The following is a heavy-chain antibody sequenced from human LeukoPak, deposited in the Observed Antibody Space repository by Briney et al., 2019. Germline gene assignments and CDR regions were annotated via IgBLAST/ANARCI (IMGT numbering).Heavy chain of an antibody. J-gene: IGHJ6*03. CDR3: ARQEGYTLTTTYYYYYMDV. D-gene: IGHD4-11*01. CDR1: GGSISSGSYY. Sequence: SQTLSLTCTVSGGSISSGSYYWSWIRQPAGKGLEWIGRIYTSGSTNYNPSLKSRVTISVDTSKNQFSLKLSSVTAADTAVYYCARQEGYTLTTTYYYYYMDVWGKGTTVTVSS. V-gene: IGHV4-61*02. CDR2: IYTSGST.